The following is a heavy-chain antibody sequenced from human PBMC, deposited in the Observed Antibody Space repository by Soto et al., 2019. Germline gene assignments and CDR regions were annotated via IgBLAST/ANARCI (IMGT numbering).Heavy chain of an antibody. V-gene: IGHV4-4*02. CDR1: GGSISSNNW. D-gene: IGHD1-26*01. CDR3: ARVYSGSYSDS. J-gene: IGHJ4*02. Sequence: QVQLQESGPGLVKPSGTLSLTCAVSGGSISSNNWWSWVRQPPGKGLEWIGEIFHSGSTHYSPSLKSRVTISVDKSQKYFSLNLTSVTAADTAVYYCARVYSGSYSDSWGQGTLVTVSS. CDR2: IFHSGST.